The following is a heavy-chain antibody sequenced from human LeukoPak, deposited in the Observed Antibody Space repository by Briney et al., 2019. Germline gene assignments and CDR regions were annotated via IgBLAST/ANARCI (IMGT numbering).Heavy chain of an antibody. CDR2: IYHSGST. CDR3: ARAGYRYLDY. CDR1: GYSISSGYY. D-gene: IGHD5-18*01. Sequence: SETLSLTCTFSGYSISSGYYWGWIRQPPGKGLEWIGSIYHSGSTYYNPSLKSRVTISLDTPKNQFSLKVSSVTAADTAVYYCARAGYRYLDYWGQGTLVTVSS. V-gene: IGHV4-38-2*02. J-gene: IGHJ4*02.